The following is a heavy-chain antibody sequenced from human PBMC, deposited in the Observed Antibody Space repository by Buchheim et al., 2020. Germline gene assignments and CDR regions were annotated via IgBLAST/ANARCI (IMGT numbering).Heavy chain of an antibody. CDR2: IDWDDDK. Sequence: QVTLKESGPALVKPTQTLTLTCTFSGFSLSTSGMRVSWIHQPPGKALEWLARIDWDDDKFYSTSLKTRLTISKDTSKNQVVLTMTNIDPVDTATYYCARELVTTKYYGMDVWGQGTT. D-gene: IGHD6-6*01. CDR1: GFSLSTSGMR. J-gene: IGHJ6*02. CDR3: ARELVTTKYYGMDV. V-gene: IGHV2-70*04.